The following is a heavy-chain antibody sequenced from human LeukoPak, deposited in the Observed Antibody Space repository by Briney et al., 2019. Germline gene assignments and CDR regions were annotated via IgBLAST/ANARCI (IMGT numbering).Heavy chain of an antibody. D-gene: IGHD3-22*01. V-gene: IGHV3-30*02. CDR3: ASLIPYYYDSSTYSPGDY. Sequence: AGGSLRVSCAASGFSFSKYGMNWVRQAPGKGLEWVAFIHADGTKIYYRESVKGRFTVSRDNAKNSLYLQMNSLRAEDTAVYYCASLIPYYYDSSTYSPGDYWGQGTLVTVSS. J-gene: IGHJ4*02. CDR1: GFSFSKYG. CDR2: IHADGTKI.